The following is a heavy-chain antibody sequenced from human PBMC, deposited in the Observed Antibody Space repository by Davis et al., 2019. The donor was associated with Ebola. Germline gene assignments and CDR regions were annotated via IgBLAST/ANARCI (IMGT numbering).Heavy chain of an antibody. CDR2: INSDGRTT. CDR1: EFTFSSYW. D-gene: IGHD2-15*01. V-gene: IGHV3-74*01. Sequence: PGGSLRLSCAASEFTFSSYWMHWVRQAPGKGLVWVSRINSDGRTTAYADSVKGRFTISRDNAKNTLYLQMNSLRAEDTAVYYCAKAYAVGGTCYSSAESWGQGTLVTVSS. CDR3: AKAYAVGGTCYSSAES. J-gene: IGHJ5*02.